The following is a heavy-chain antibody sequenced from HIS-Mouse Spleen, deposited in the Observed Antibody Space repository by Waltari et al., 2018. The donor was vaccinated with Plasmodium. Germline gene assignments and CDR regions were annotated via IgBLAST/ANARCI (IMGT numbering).Heavy chain of an antibody. V-gene: IGHV4-39*01. CDR2: IYYSGST. CDR1: GGSISSSSYY. Sequence: QLQLQESGPGLGKPSENLSLPCTDSGGSISSSSYYWGWIRQPPGKGLEWIGRIYYSGSTYYTPSLKRRVTISVDTSKNQFSLKLSSVAAADTAVYYCARRGGSYYCFDYWGQGTLVTVSS. J-gene: IGHJ4*02. D-gene: IGHD1-26*01. CDR3: ARRGGSYYCFDY.